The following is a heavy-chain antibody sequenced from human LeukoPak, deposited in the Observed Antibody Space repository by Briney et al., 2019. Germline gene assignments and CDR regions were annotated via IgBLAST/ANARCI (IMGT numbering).Heavy chain of an antibody. D-gene: IGHD3-10*01. CDR3: ARDYYGSGT. CDR2: INPNSGGT. CDR1: GYTFTGYY. V-gene: IGHV1-2*02. Sequence: ASVKVSCKASGYTFTGYYMHWMRQAPGQGLEWMGWINPNSGGTNYAQRFQGRVTMTRDTSISTAYLELSRLRSDDTAVYYCARDYYGSGTWGQGTLVTVSS. J-gene: IGHJ5*02.